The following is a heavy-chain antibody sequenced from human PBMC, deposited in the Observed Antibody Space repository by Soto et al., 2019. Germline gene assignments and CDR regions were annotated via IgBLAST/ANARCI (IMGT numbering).Heavy chain of an antibody. CDR2: IIYSGST. CDR1: GGSISSGDYY. Sequence: PSETLSLTCTVSGGSISSGDYYWNWIRQPPGKGLEWIGYIIYSGSTYYNPSLMSRVTMSVDTSKNQFSLKLSSVTAADTAVYYCARESGPSSAFDYWGQGTLVTVSS. D-gene: IGHD2-2*01. V-gene: IGHV4-30-4*01. J-gene: IGHJ4*02. CDR3: ARESGPSSAFDY.